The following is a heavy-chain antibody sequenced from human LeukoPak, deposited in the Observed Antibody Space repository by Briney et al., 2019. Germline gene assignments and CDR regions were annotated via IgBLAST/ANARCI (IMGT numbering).Heavy chain of an antibody. CDR2: IRYDGSSA. J-gene: IGHJ4*02. D-gene: IGHD1-26*01. CDR3: AKDRGYSGNYYFDY. CDR1: GFSVSNYG. V-gene: IGHV3-30*02. Sequence: GGSLRLSCAASGFSVSNYGMHWVRQAPGKGLEWVAFIRYDGSSAYYADSVKGRFTISRDISKNTLYLQMNSLRAEDTAVYYCAKDRGYSGNYYFDYWGQGTLVTVSS.